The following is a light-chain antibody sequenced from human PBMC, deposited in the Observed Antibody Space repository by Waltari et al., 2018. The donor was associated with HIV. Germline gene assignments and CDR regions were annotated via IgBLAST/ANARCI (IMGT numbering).Light chain of an antibody. CDR3: AAWDGTLRAHYV. Sequence: QSALTQPASVSGSPGQSITISCTGTSSDVGGYNYVSWYQQHPGKAPKLMIYDVSKRPSGVSNRFSGSKSGNTASLTISGLQAEDEADYYCAAWDGTLRAHYVFGTGTKVTVL. CDR1: SSDVGGYNY. J-gene: IGLJ1*01. CDR2: DVS. V-gene: IGLV2-14*01.